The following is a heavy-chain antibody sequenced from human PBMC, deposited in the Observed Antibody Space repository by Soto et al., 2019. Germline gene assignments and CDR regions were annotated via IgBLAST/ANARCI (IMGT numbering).Heavy chain of an antibody. CDR1: GFTFSSYW. D-gene: IGHD6-6*01. Sequence: EVQLVESGGGLVQPGGSLRLSCAASGFTFSSYWMSWVRQAPGKGLEWVSAVGFRGDTTYYADSVKGRFTISRDNSKNTLYLQMNSLRAEDTAVYYCTRKFSSSSFYFDYWGQGALVTVSS. V-gene: IGHV3-23*04. CDR2: VGFRGDTT. CDR3: TRKFSSSSFYFDY. J-gene: IGHJ4*02.